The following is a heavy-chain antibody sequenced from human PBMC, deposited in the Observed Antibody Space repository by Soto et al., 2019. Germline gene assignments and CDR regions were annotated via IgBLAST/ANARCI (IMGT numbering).Heavy chain of an antibody. D-gene: IGHD7-27*01. CDR2: IYNVGST. Sequence: VQLQESGPGLVKPSQTLSLTCTVSGGSISTVNYWWSWIRQSPDMGLEWIGHIYNVGSTYNNPSLESRITMSVDTSKNQLSLTLSSVSAADTAVYYCARGPSGDKVDSCGQGTLVTVSS. J-gene: IGHJ4*02. CDR3: ARGPSGDKVDS. V-gene: IGHV4-30-4*01. CDR1: GGSISTVNYW.